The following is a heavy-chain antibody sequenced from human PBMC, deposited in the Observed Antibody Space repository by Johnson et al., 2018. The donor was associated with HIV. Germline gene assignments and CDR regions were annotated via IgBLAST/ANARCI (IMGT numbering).Heavy chain of an antibody. D-gene: IGHD1-26*01. J-gene: IGHJ3*02. V-gene: IGHV3-30*02. Sequence: QVQLVESGGGVVQPGGSLRLSCAASGFTFSSYGMHWVRQAPGKGLEWVAFIRYDGSNKYYADSVKGRFTISRDNSKNTLYLQMKSLRAEDTAVYYCARRYSGSYGAFDIWGQGTMVTVSS. CDR2: IRYDGSNK. CDR3: ARRYSGSYGAFDI. CDR1: GFTFSSYG.